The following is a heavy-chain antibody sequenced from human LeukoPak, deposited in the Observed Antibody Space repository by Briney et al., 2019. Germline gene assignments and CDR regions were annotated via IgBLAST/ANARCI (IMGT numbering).Heavy chain of an antibody. V-gene: IGHV4-39*01. J-gene: IGHJ5*02. CDR1: GGSIGSSSDY. Sequence: HSETLSLTCTVSGGSIGSSSDYGGWIRQPPGKGLEWIGSIYYSGSTYYNPSLKSRVTISVDTSKNQFSLKLSSVTAADTAVYYCARPLDCSSTSCLFDPWGQGTLVTVSS. D-gene: IGHD2-2*01. CDR2: IYYSGST. CDR3: ARPLDCSSTSCLFDP.